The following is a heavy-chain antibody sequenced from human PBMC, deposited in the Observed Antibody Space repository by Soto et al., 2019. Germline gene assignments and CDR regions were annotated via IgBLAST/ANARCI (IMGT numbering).Heavy chain of an antibody. J-gene: IGHJ6*02. V-gene: IGHV1-18*01. D-gene: IGHD3-10*01. CDR3: ARGYYYGSGRPTPGGMDV. CDR1: GYTFTNYD. CDR2: ISTYTGNT. Sequence: QVHLVQSGAEVKKPGASVKVSCKASGYTFTNYDINWVRQAPGQVLEWMGWISTYTGNTNYAQKLQGRVTMTTDTYTSTAYMELRSLRSDDTAVYYCARGYYYGSGRPTPGGMDVWGQGTTVTVSS.